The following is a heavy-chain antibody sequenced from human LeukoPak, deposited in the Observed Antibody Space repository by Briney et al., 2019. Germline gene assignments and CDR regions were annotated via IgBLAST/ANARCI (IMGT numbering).Heavy chain of an antibody. D-gene: IGHD3-3*01. CDR2: IYHSGST. Sequence: SETLSLTCAVSGYSISSGYYCGWIRQTPGKGLEWIRSIYHSGSTYYNPSLKSRVTISVDTSKNQFSLKLSSVTAADTAVYYCARRGGVRFLEWPFDYWGQGTLVTVSS. CDR1: GYSISSGYY. V-gene: IGHV4-38-2*01. J-gene: IGHJ4*02. CDR3: ARRGGVRFLEWPFDY.